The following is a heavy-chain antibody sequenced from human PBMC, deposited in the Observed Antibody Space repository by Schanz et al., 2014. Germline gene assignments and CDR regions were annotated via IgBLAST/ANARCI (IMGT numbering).Heavy chain of an antibody. V-gene: IGHV1-18*01. CDR1: GYTLKNYG. CDR3: ARRPFGVFYYGLDV. J-gene: IGHJ6*02. Sequence: QAQLMQSGPELKRPGASVKVSCTASGYTLKNYGISWVRQAPGLGLEWMGWISDYNGKTNYAQKFQARVIMSTVRSSSSAYLDPRSLTSEDAAVSYCARRPFGVFYYGLDVWGQGTTILVSS. D-gene: IGHD3-10*01. CDR2: ISDYNGKT.